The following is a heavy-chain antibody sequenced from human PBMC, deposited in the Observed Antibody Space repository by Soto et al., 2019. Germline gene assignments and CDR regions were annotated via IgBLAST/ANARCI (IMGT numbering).Heavy chain of an antibody. CDR1: GYTFTSYD. D-gene: IGHD2-15*01. Sequence: GASVKVSCKASGYTFTSYDINWVRQATGQGLEWMGWMNPNSGNTGYAQKFQGRVTMTRNTSISTAYMELSSLRSEDTAVYYCVSRGYCSGGSCLLQNWGQGTLVTVSS. CDR2: MNPNSGNT. J-gene: IGHJ1*01. CDR3: VSRGYCSGGSCLLQN. V-gene: IGHV1-8*01.